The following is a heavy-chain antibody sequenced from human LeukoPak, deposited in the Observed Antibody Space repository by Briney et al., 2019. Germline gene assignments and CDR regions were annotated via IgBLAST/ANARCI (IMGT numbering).Heavy chain of an antibody. CDR3: AKDPALETTVTYIDS. V-gene: IGHV3-23*01. CDR2: ISGSGSST. Sequence: GGSLRLSCAASGFTFSTYSMTWVRQAPGKGLEWVSAISGSGSSTYYADSVKGRFTISRDNSKNTLYLQMSSLRAEDTALYYCAKDPALETTVTYIDSWGRGTLVTVSS. J-gene: IGHJ4*02. CDR1: GFTFSTYS. D-gene: IGHD4-17*01.